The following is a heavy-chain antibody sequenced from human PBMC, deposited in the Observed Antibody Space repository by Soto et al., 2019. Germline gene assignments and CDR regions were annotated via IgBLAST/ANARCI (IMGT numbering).Heavy chain of an antibody. V-gene: IGHV4-59*01. CDR2: IYYSGST. D-gene: IGHD6-6*01. CDR1: GGSISDFY. J-gene: IGHJ4*02. CDR3: ARVGGLAARTFDY. Sequence: SATLSLTCTFSGGSISDFYWSWIRQPPGKGLEWIGYIYYSGSTNYNPSLKSRVTISVDTSKNQFSLNLRSMSPADTAVYYCARVGGLAARTFDYWGPGTLVTVSS.